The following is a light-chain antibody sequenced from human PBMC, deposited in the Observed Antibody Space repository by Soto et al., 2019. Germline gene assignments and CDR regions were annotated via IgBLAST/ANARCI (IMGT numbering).Light chain of an antibody. Sequence: QSVLTQPPSVSAAPGQKVTISCSGSSSNIGGNSVSWYQQLPGTAPKLLIYDDNKRPSGIPDRFSGSKSGNTASLTISGLQAEDEADYYCCSYAGSSTYVFGTGTKVTVL. J-gene: IGLJ1*01. V-gene: IGLV1-51*01. CDR3: CSYAGSSTYV. CDR1: SSNIGGNS. CDR2: DDN.